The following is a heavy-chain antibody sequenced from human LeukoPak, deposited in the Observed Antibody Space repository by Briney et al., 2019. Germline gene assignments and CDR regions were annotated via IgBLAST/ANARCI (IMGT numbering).Heavy chain of an antibody. CDR3: ARAPPGTMIVVVPIDAFDI. CDR2: ISAYNGNT. V-gene: IGHV1-18*01. CDR1: GYTFTSYG. D-gene: IGHD3-22*01. Sequence: ASVKVSCKASGYTFTSYGISWVRQAPGQGLEWMGWISAYNGNTNYAQKLQGRVTMTTDTSTSTAYMELRSLRSDDTAVYYCARAPPGTMIVVVPIDAFDIWGQRTMVTVSS. J-gene: IGHJ3*02.